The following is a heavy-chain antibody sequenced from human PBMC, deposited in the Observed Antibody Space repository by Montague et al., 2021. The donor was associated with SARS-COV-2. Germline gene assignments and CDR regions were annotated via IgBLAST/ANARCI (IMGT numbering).Heavy chain of an antibody. CDR3: ARRLPGLEPPFDP. CDR1: GDSISRATYD. Sequence: SETLSLTCDVSGDSISRATYDWAWKRQPTGRGLEWIGNIYYSGSNMYNPSIKIRVTMSVATSKNQFSLHLNLVTDADTAVYYSARRLPGLEPPFDPWGQGTLVIVSS. V-gene: IGHV4-39*01. D-gene: IGHD1-1*01. J-gene: IGHJ5*02. CDR2: IYYSGSN.